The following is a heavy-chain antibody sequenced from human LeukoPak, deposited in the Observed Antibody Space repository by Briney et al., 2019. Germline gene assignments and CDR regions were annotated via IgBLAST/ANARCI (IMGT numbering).Heavy chain of an antibody. J-gene: IGHJ4*02. CDR3: ARSPGVGTVDY. CDR2: INQGGSET. Sequence: GGSLGLSCAASGFSFSIYWMSWVRQAPGQGLEWVANINQGGSETYYVDSVKGRFTISRDNAKNSLFLQLNSLRAEDTAVYYCARSPGVGTVDYWGQGSLVTVSS. V-gene: IGHV3-7*01. CDR1: GFSFSIYW. D-gene: IGHD3-3*01.